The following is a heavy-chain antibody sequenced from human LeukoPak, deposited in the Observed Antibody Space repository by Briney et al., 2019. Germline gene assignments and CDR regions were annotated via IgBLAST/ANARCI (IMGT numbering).Heavy chain of an antibody. CDR2: ISAYNGNT. V-gene: IGHV1-18*01. CDR1: GYTFTSYG. CDR3: ARDEFEYYYDSSGYYSFDY. D-gene: IGHD3-22*01. Sequence: GASVNVSCKASGYTFTSYGISWVRQAPGQGLEWMGGISAYNGNTNYAQKLQGRVTMTTDTSTSTAYMELRSLRSDDTAVYYCARDEFEYYYDSSGYYSFDYWGQGTLVTVSS. J-gene: IGHJ4*02.